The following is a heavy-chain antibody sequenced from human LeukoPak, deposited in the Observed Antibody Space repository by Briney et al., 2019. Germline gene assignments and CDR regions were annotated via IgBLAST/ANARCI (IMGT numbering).Heavy chain of an antibody. J-gene: IGHJ4*02. CDR2: ISGSGGST. D-gene: IGHD3-16*02. V-gene: IGHV3-23*01. CDR3: AKSTYYDYVWGSYRRRFGY. Sequence: GGSLRLSCAASGFTFSSYAMSWVRQAPGKGLEWVSAISGSGGSTYYADSVKGRFTISRDNSKNTLYLQMNSQRAEDTAVYYCAKSTYYDYVWGSYRRRFGYWGQGTLVTVSS. CDR1: GFTFSSYA.